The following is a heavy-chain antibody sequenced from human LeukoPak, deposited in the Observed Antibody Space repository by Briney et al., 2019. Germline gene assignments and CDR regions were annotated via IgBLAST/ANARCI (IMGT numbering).Heavy chain of an antibody. CDR2: ISTYNGNT. CDR1: GYSFTIYD. D-gene: IGHD2-8*01. J-gene: IGHJ4*02. Sequence: ASVKVSCKASGYSFTIYDITWVRQAPGQGLEWMGWISTYNGNTKYAQNLQGRVTMTTDTSTSTAYMELRSLRSDDTAVYYCARDPNQYEAVHAFHYWGQGTLVTVSS. CDR3: ARDPNQYEAVHAFHY. V-gene: IGHV1-18*01.